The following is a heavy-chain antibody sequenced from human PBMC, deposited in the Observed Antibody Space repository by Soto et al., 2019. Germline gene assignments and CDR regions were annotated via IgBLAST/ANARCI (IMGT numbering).Heavy chain of an antibody. Sequence: SETLSLTCTVSGGSISSSSYYWGWIRQPPGKGLEWIGSIYYSGSTYYNPSLKSRVTISVDTSKNQFSPKLSSVTAADTAVYYCARRWQQLGNYYYGMDVWGQGTTVTVSS. CDR3: ARRWQQLGNYYYGMDV. V-gene: IGHV4-39*01. CDR2: IYYSGST. D-gene: IGHD6-13*01. CDR1: GGSISSSSYY. J-gene: IGHJ6*02.